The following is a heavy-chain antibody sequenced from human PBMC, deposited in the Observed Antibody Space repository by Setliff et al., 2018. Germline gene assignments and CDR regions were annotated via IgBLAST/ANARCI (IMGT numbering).Heavy chain of an antibody. D-gene: IGHD2-2*01. J-gene: IGHJ5*02. CDR2: IIPIFGTA. Sequence: SVKVSCKASGGTFSSYAISWVRQAPGQGLEWMGGIIPIFGTANYAQKFQGRVTITADESTSTAYMELSSLRSEDTAVYYCARDMVVDFIRGGGWFDPWGQGTLVTVSS. CDR3: ARDMVVDFIRGGGWFDP. V-gene: IGHV1-69*13. CDR1: GGTFSSYA.